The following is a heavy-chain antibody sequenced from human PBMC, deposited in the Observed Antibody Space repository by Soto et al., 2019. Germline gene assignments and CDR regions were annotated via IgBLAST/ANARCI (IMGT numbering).Heavy chain of an antibody. CDR2: IYPGDSDT. CDR1: GYSFTSYW. Sequence: PGESLKISCKGSGYSFTSYWIGWVRQMPGKGLEWMGTIYPGDSDTRYSPSFQGQVTISADKSISTAYLQWSSLKASETAMYYCARQGPGYDSSGYYYPEFDYWGQGTLVTVSS. D-gene: IGHD3-22*01. V-gene: IGHV5-51*01. J-gene: IGHJ4*02. CDR3: ARQGPGYDSSGYYYPEFDY.